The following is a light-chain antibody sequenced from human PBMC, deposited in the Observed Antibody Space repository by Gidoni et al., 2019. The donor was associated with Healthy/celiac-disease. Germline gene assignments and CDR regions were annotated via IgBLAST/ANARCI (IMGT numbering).Light chain of an antibody. CDR1: QSISSY. V-gene: IGKV1-39*01. CDR2: AAS. Sequence: DIQMTQSPSSLSASVGDRVTITCRASQSISSYLNWYQQKPGKAPKLLIYAASSLQSEVPSRFSGSGSGTDFTLTISSLQPEDFATYYCQQSYSTTMYTFGQXTKLEIK. CDR3: QQSYSTTMYT. J-gene: IGKJ2*01.